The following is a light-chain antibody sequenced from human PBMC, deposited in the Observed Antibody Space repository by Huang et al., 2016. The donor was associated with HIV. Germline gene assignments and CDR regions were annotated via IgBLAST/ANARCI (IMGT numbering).Light chain of an antibody. CDR2: GAS. J-gene: IGKJ2*01. CDR1: QIINKY. CDR3: QQSYNIPRT. Sequence: DIQMTQAPPSLSAAVGDRVIITCRASQIINKYVNWYQQMPGRAPKLLISGASSLQGGVSSRFSGSRSGTDFTLTIRDLQPEDTATYHCQQSYNIPRTFGQGTLLEI. V-gene: IGKV1-39*01.